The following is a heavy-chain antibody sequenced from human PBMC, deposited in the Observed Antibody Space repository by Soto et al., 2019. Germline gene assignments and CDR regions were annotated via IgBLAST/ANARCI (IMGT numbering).Heavy chain of an antibody. J-gene: IGHJ6*02. D-gene: IGHD3-22*01. CDR2: ISSSSSTI. Sequence: GGSLRLSCAASGFTFSSYSMNWVRQAPGKGLEWVSYISSSSSTIYYADSVKGRFTISRDNAKNSLYLQMNSLRAEDTAVYYCARDAYYDSSGYYYYYYCMDVWGQGTTVTVSS. CDR3: ARDAYYDSSGYYYYYYCMDV. V-gene: IGHV3-48*04. CDR1: GFTFSSYS.